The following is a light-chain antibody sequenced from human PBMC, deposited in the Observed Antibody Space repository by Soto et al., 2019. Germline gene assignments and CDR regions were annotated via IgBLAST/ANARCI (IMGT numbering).Light chain of an antibody. Sequence: EIVLTQSPGTLSLSPGERATLSCRASQSVSSSYLAWYQQRPGQAPSLLIYGASSRATGIPAMFSGSGSGTDFTLTISRLEPEDFAVYYCQQYGSSPVTFGGGTKVEIK. J-gene: IGKJ4*01. CDR1: QSVSSSY. CDR3: QQYGSSPVT. V-gene: IGKV3-20*01. CDR2: GAS.